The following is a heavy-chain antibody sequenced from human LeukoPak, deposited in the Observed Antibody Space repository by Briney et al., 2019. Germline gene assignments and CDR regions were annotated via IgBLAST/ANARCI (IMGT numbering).Heavy chain of an antibody. CDR3: ATIMKISLVRGVNHAFDY. CDR2: INADNGNS. D-gene: IGHD3-10*01. Sequence: ASVKVSCKASGYTFTGYYMHWVRQAPGQGLEWMGWINADNGNSYSAQKFQGRVTMTIDTSASTAYMELRSLRSDDTAVYYCATIMKISLVRGVNHAFDYWGQGTLVTVSS. V-gene: IGHV1-18*04. J-gene: IGHJ4*02. CDR1: GYTFTGYY.